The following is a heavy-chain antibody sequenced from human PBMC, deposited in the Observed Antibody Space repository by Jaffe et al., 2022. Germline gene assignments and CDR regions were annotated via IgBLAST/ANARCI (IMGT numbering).Heavy chain of an antibody. CDR3: ARDTRHSSNTAMALYYYYYYMDV. D-gene: IGHD5-18*01. Sequence: QVQLQQSGPGLVKPSQTLSLTCAISGDSVSSNSAAWNWIRQSPSRGLEWLGRTYYRSKWYNDYAVSVKSRITINPDTSKNQFSLQLNSVTPEDTAVYYCARDTRHSSNTAMALYYYYYYMDVWGKGTTVTVSS. V-gene: IGHV6-1*01. CDR1: GDSVSSNSAA. J-gene: IGHJ6*03. CDR2: TYYRSKWYN.